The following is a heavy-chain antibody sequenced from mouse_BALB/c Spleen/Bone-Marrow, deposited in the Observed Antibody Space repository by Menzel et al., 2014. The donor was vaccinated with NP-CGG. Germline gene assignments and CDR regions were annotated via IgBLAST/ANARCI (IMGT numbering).Heavy chain of an antibody. CDR2: INPSNGGT. Sequence: QVQLKQSGAELVKPGASVKLSSKASGYTFTSYYMYWVKQRPGQGLEWIGEINPSNGGTNFNEKFKSRATLTVDKSSSTAYMQLSSLTSEDSAVYYCTRGRTWDFDYWGQGTTLTVSS. CDR1: GYTFTSYY. CDR3: TRGRTWDFDY. D-gene: IGHD4-1*01. V-gene: IGHV1S81*02. J-gene: IGHJ2*01.